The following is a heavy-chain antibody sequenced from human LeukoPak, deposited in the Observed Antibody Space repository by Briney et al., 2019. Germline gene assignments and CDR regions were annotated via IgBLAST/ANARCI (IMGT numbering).Heavy chain of an antibody. V-gene: IGHV3-7*01. D-gene: IGHD6-19*01. Sequence: GGSLRLSCAASGFTFSGYWMSWVRQAPGKGLEWVANIKQDGSETYYVDSVEGRFTASRDNAESSLYLQMTSLRVEDTAMYYCAKFTPRGSSDAFDIWGQGTMVTVSS. CDR2: IKQDGSET. CDR3: AKFTPRGSSDAFDI. CDR1: GFTFSGYW. J-gene: IGHJ3*02.